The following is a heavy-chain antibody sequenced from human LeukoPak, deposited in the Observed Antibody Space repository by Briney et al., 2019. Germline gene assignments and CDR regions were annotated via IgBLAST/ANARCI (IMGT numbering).Heavy chain of an antibody. CDR1: GGSISSYY. CDR2: IYYSGST. Sequence: SETLSLTCTVSGGSISSYYWTWIRQSPGKGLEWIGYIYYSGSTHYNPSLESRVTISVDTSKNQFSLKLSSVTAADTAVYYCATQNWGANWFDPWGQGTLVTVSS. J-gene: IGHJ5*02. D-gene: IGHD7-27*01. V-gene: IGHV4-59*08. CDR3: ATQNWGANWFDP.